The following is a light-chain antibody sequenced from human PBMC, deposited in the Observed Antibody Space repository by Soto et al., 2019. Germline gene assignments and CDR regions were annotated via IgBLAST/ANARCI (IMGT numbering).Light chain of an antibody. J-gene: IGKJ5*01. Sequence: EIVLTQYPGTLSFSPGERATLSFRASQTIKSSSLAWYQQRPGQAPRLLIYAASSRATGIPEKFSGSGSGTDFTLTISRLEPEDFAVYYCQQYGSSPPITFGQGTRLEI. CDR1: QTIKSSS. CDR2: AAS. CDR3: QQYGSSPPIT. V-gene: IGKV3-20*01.